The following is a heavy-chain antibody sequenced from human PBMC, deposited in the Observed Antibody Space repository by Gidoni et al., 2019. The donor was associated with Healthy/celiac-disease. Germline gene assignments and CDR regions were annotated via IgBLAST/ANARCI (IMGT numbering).Heavy chain of an antibody. CDR1: GFTFSSYS. Sequence: EVQLVESGGGLVKPGGSLRLSCAASGFTFSSYSMNWVRQAPGKGLEWVSSISSSSSYIYYADSVKGRFTISRDNAKNSLYLQMNSLRAEDTAVYYCARLPNVLRFLEWFPLDVWGQGTTVTVSS. D-gene: IGHD3-3*01. J-gene: IGHJ6*02. CDR2: ISSSSSYI. CDR3: ARLPNVLRFLEWFPLDV. V-gene: IGHV3-21*01.